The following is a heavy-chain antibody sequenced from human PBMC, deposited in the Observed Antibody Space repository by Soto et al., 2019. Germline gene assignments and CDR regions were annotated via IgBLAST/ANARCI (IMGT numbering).Heavy chain of an antibody. V-gene: IGHV4-39*01. CDR2: IYNSGNS. CDR3: ARTTEGYTYGHYFDC. J-gene: IGHJ4*02. CDR1: ARSIASSSIY. D-gene: IGHD5-18*01. Sequence: PSESLSLTWTLSARSIASSSIYWGWIRQPPGKRMEWIVGIYNSGNSYSNPSLKSRVTISVNTSKNQFSLKLSSVTAADADVYYCARTTEGYTYGHYFDCRGQGTLVTVSS.